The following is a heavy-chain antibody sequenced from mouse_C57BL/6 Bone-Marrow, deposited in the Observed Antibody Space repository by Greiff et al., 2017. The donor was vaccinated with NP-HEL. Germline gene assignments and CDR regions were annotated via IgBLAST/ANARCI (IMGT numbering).Heavy chain of an antibody. Sequence: VQGVESGPELVKPGASVKISCKASGYAFSSSWMNWVKQRPGKGLEWIGRIYPGDGDTNYNGKFKGKATLTADKSSSTAYMQLSSLTSEDSAVYFCARRGSSGYVLYFDYWGQGTTRTVSS. CDR1: GYAFSSSW. V-gene: IGHV1-82*01. D-gene: IGHD3-2*02. CDR3: ARRGSSGYVLYFDY. CDR2: IYPGDGDT. J-gene: IGHJ2*01.